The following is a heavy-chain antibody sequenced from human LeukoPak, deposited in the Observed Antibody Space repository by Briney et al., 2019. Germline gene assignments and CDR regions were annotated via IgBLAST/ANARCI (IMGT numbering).Heavy chain of an antibody. CDR3: ARDWYHAIDY. CDR1: GFTFSSYS. V-gene: IGHV3-48*01. D-gene: IGHD2-2*01. J-gene: IGHJ4*02. Sequence: GGSLRLSCAASGFTFSSYSMNWVRQAPGKGLEWASYISSSSSTIYYADSVKGRFTISRDNAKNSLYLQMNSLRAEDTAVYYCARDWYHAIDYWGQGTLVTVSS. CDR2: ISSSSSTI.